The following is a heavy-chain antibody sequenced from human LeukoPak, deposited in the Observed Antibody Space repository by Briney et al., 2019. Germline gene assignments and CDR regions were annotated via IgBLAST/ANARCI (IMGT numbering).Heavy chain of an antibody. D-gene: IGHD6-19*01. CDR2: IYYSGST. J-gene: IGHJ4*02. V-gene: IGHV4-59*12. CDR3: ARVSSGWYGPHYFDY. Sequence: SSETLSLTCTVSGGSISSYYWSWIRQPPGKGLEWIGSIYYSGSTYYNPSLKSRVTISVDTSKNQFSLKLSSVTAADTAVYYCARVSSGWYGPHYFDYWGQGTLVTVSS. CDR1: GGSISSYY.